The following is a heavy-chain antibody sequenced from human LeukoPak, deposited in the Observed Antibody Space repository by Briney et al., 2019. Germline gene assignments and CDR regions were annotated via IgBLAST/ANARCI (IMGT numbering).Heavy chain of an antibody. CDR2: INPKSGGT. Sequence: ASVKVSCKASGYTFTGYYVHWVRQAPGQGLEWMGWINPKSGGTKNAQNFQGRVTMTRDTSISTAYMELSRLRSDDTAVYYCARGGINGTTCNWFDPWGQGTLVTVSS. V-gene: IGHV1-2*02. J-gene: IGHJ5*02. CDR3: ARGGINGTTCNWFDP. CDR1: GYTFTGYY. D-gene: IGHD1-20*01.